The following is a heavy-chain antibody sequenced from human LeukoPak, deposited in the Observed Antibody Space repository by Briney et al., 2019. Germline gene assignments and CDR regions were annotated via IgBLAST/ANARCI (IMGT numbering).Heavy chain of an antibody. J-gene: IGHJ4*02. CDR2: TYYRSKWYN. D-gene: IGHD3-22*01. Sequence: NWXRQSPSRXLEWLGRTYYRSKWYNGYAVSVKSRITINPDTSKNKFSLHLNSVTPEDTAVYYCARSSGHIDYWGQGTLVTVSS. CDR3: ARSSGHIDY. V-gene: IGHV6-1*01.